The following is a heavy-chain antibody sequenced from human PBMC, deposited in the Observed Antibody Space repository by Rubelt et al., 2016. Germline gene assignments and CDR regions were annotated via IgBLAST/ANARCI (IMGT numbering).Heavy chain of an antibody. Sequence: QVQLQQWGAGLLKPSETLSLTCAVYGGSFSGYYWSWIRQPPGKGLEWIGEINHSGSTNYNPSLEGGVTSSVVTVKNQFSLKLSAVTAADTAVYYCARGRIRGYSYGLYYYYGMDVWGQGTTVTVSS. CDR3: ARGRIRGYSYGLYYYYGMDV. CDR2: INHSGST. D-gene: IGHD5-18*01. V-gene: IGHV4-34*01. CDR1: GGSFSGYY. J-gene: IGHJ6*02.